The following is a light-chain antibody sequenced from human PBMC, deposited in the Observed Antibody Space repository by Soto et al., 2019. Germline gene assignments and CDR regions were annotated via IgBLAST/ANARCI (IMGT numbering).Light chain of an antibody. J-gene: IGKJ4*01. V-gene: IGKV3-20*01. CDR1: QSVSSSY. Sequence: EIVLTQSPGTLSLSPGERATLYCRASQSVSSSYLAWYQQKPGQAPRLLIYGASSRATGIPARFSGSGSGTDVTLTISRLEPEDFAVYYCQQYGSSPPLTFGGGTKVDIK. CDR3: QQYGSSPPLT. CDR2: GAS.